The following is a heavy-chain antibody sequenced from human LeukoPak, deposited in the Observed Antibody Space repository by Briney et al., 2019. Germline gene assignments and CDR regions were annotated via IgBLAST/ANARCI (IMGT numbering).Heavy chain of an antibody. V-gene: IGHV3-74*01. J-gene: IGHJ3*02. Sequence: PGGSLRLSCAASGFTFSSYWMHWVRQAPGKGLVRVSRINSDGRSTDYADSVKGRFTISRDNAKNTLYVQMNGVRVEDTAVYYCARGGFGRPNAFDIWGQGTMVTVSS. CDR3: ARGGFGRPNAFDI. CDR2: INSDGRST. D-gene: IGHD3-16*01. CDR1: GFTFSSYW.